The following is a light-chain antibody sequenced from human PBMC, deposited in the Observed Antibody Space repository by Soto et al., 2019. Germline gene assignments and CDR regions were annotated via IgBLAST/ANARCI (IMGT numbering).Light chain of an antibody. V-gene: IGKV3-15*01. CDR1: QSLSSN. Sequence: VMTQSPVTLSVSPGDTATLSCRASQSLSSNLGWYQQKPGQAPRLLIFGASTRATGIPARFSGSGSGTEFSLTNSSLQSEDFAVYFCQQYNDWPLTFGQGTKVDIK. CDR2: GAS. CDR3: QQYNDWPLT. J-gene: IGKJ1*01.